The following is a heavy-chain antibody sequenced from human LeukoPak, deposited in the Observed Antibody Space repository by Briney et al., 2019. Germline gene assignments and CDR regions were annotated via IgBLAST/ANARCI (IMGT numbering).Heavy chain of an antibody. Sequence: GGSLRLSCAASGFTFSSTWMSWVRHGPGKGLEWVSRITSDGSSTIYADSVKGRFTISRDNAKSTVYLQMNSLRAEDTAVYYCARHLSGVTGYTYGRGIDNWGQGTLVTVSS. D-gene: IGHD5-18*01. CDR3: ARHLSGVTGYTYGRGIDN. CDR2: ITSDGSST. CDR1: GFTFSSTW. V-gene: IGHV3-74*01. J-gene: IGHJ4*02.